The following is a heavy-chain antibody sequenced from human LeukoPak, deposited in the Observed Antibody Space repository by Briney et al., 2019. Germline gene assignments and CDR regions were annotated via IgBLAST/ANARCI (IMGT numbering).Heavy chain of an antibody. D-gene: IGHD5-18*01. CDR2: ISDGGDSS. CDR3: ARGRGYSYGPYGMDV. V-gene: IGHV3-23*01. Sequence: GGSLRLSCAASGFTFRNYPMTWVRQAPGKGLEWVSAISDGGDSSKYAASVKGRFTISRDNSKNTLYLRMNSLRAEDTAIYYCARGRGYSYGPYGMDVWGQGTTVTVSS. CDR1: GFTFRNYP. J-gene: IGHJ6*02.